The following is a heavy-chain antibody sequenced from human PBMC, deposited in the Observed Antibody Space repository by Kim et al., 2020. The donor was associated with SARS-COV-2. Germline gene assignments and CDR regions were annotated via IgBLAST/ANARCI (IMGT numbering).Heavy chain of an antibody. D-gene: IGHD2-21*02. CDR3: ARDPAVVVVTEVWYFDL. CDR2: INPNSGGT. V-gene: IGHV1-2*06. Sequence: ASVKVSCKASGYTFTGYYMHWVRQAPGQGLEWMGRINPNSGGTNYAQKFQGRVTMTRDTSISTAYMELSRLRSDDTAVYYCARDPAVVVVTEVWYFDLWGRGTLVTVSS. J-gene: IGHJ2*01. CDR1: GYTFTGYY.